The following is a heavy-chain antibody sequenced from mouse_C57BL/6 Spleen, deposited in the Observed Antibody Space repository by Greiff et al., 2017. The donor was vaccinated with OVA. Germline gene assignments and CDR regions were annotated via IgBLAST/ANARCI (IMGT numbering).Heavy chain of an antibody. CDR1: GFTFSSYA. CDR2: ISDGGSYT. CDR3: ARGGKRNCDY. D-gene: IGHD1-1*02. V-gene: IGHV5-4*03. Sequence: EVKLVESGGGLVKPGGSLKLSCAASGFTFSSYAMSWVRQTPEKRLEWVATISDGGSYTYYPDNVKGRFTISRDNAKNNLYLQMSHLKSEDTAMYYCARGGKRNCDYWGQGTTLTVSS. J-gene: IGHJ2*01.